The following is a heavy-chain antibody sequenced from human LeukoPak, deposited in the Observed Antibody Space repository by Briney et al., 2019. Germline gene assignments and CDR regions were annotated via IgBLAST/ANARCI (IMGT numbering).Heavy chain of an antibody. CDR1: GYTFTSYG. J-gene: IGHJ4*02. CDR2: ISAYNGNT. V-gene: IGHV1-18*01. Sequence: ASVKVSCKASGYTFTSYGISWVRQAPGQGLEWMGWISAYNGNTNYAQKLQGRGTMTTDTSTSTAYMDLRSLRSDDTAVYYCARDPAGNHPYDSSGYQDYWGQGTLVTVSS. D-gene: IGHD3-22*01. CDR3: ARDPAGNHPYDSSGYQDY.